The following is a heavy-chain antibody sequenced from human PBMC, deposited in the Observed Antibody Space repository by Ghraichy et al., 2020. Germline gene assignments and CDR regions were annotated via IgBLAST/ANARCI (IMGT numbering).Heavy chain of an antibody. CDR3: ARGGSSTASLFNYEYGFDR. J-gene: IGHJ6*01. D-gene: IGHD3-3*01. CDR2: ISSSGTTK. CDR1: GFTFSTYE. V-gene: IGHV3-48*03. Sequence: GGSLRLSCAVSGFTFSTYEMNWVRQAPGKGLEWISYISSSGTTKHYADSVKGRFTISRDNVSRDNSRNSLTLEMNSLRAEDSGVYYCARGGSSTASLFNYEYGFDRGGQGTSGTVS.